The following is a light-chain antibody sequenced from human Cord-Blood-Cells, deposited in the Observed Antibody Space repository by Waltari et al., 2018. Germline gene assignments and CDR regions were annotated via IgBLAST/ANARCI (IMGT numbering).Light chain of an antibody. CDR2: AAS. CDR1: QSISSY. V-gene: IGKV1-39*01. CDR3: QQRYSTPPRT. Sequence: DIQMTQSPSSLSASVGDRVTIPCRASQSISSYLNWYQQKPGKAPKLLIYAASSLQSGVPSRFSGSGSGTDFTLTISSLQPEDFATYNCQQRYSTPPRTFGQGTKVEIK. J-gene: IGKJ1*01.